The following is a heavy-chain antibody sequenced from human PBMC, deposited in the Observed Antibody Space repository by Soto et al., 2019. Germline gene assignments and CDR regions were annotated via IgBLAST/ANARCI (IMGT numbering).Heavy chain of an antibody. J-gene: IGHJ6*02. V-gene: IGHV3-23*01. D-gene: IGHD2-2*01. CDR2: ISGSAGRT. CDR3: AKVTSARGFYFALDF. Sequence: PGGSLRLSCAASGFTFTSYAMSWVRQAPGKGLEWVAIISGSAGRTYYADSVKGRFTISRDNSKNTLYLQMNSLRAEDTAVYYCAKVTSARGFYFALDFWGQGTLVTVSS. CDR1: GFTFTSYA.